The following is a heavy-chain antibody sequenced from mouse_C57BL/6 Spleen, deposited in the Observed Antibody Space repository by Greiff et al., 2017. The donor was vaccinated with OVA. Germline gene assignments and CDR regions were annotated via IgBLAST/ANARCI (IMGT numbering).Heavy chain of an antibody. D-gene: IGHD1-1*01. V-gene: IGHV5-4*01. CDR1: GFTFSSYA. CDR3: ARDGGGSSPYYAMDY. J-gene: IGHJ4*01. Sequence: EVQRVESGGGLVKPGGSLKLSCAASGFTFSSYAMSWVRQTPEKRLEWVATISDGGSYTYYPDNVKGRFTISRDNAKNNLYLQMSHLKSEDTAMYYCARDGGGSSPYYAMDYWGQGTSVTVSS. CDR2: ISDGGSYT.